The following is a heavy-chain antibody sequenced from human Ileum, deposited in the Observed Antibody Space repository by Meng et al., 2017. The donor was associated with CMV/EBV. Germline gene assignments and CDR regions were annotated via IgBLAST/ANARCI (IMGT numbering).Heavy chain of an antibody. CDR3: AARRVGGNPFDY. D-gene: IGHD1-26*01. CDR2: VSSDTVTT. J-gene: IGHJ4*02. CDR1: GITFNNYA. Sequence: ERPLLESGGVLVPPAWSLRLSCAASGITFNNYAIAWVRQAPGKGLELVSIVSSDTVTTFYEDSVRGRFIITRDNSKNTVYLQMNSLRAEDTAVYYCAARRVGGNPFDYWGQGTMVTVAS. V-gene: IGHV3-23*01.